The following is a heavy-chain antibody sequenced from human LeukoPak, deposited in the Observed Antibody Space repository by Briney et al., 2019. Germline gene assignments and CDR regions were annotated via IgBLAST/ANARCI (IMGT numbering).Heavy chain of an antibody. V-gene: IGHV3-23*01. Sequence: GGSLRLSCAASGFTFSSYAMSWVRQAPGKGLEWVSAISGSGGSTYYADSVKGRFTISRDNSKNTLYLQMNSLRAEDTAVYYCAKDLHNWGSRCVDYWGQGTLVTASS. J-gene: IGHJ4*02. CDR3: AKDLHNWGSRCVDY. CDR1: GFTFSSYA. D-gene: IGHD7-27*01. CDR2: ISGSGGST.